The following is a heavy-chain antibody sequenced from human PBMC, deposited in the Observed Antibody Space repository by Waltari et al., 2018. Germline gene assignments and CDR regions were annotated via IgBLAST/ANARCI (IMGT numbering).Heavy chain of an antibody. J-gene: IGHJ4*02. V-gene: IGHV3-21*01. Sequence: EVQLVESGGGLVKPGGSLRLSCAASGFTFSSYSMNWVRQAPGKGLEWVSSISSSSSYIYYADSLKGRFTISRDNAKNSLYLQMNSLRAEDTAVYYCARDLVLGGSSIWGQGTLVTVSS. D-gene: IGHD1-26*01. CDR3: ARDLVLGGSSI. CDR1: GFTFSSYS. CDR2: ISSSSSYI.